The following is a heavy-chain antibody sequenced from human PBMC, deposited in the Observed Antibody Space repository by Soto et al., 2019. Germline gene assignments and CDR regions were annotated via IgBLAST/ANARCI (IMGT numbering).Heavy chain of an antibody. Sequence: ASVKVSCKASGCTFSDFDINWLRQASGQGPEWMGWMNAKSGDTFFPQRFQGKSNMTWDTSLSTAYMEVGSLTSDDTAIYYCARGNPFNYAGFDVWGQGTTVTVSS. J-gene: IGHJ6*02. CDR2: MNAKSGDT. CDR1: GCTFSDFD. D-gene: IGHD3-16*01. V-gene: IGHV1-8*01. CDR3: ARGNPFNYAGFDV.